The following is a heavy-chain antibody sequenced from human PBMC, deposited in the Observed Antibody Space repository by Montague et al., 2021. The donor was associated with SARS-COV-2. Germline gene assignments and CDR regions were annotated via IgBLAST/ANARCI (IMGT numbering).Heavy chain of an antibody. CDR1: GFIFSNFA. CDR2: ITYDGIDK. J-gene: IGHJ3*01. Sequence: SLRLSCAASGFIFSNFAFHWVRQAPGKGLEWVAIITYDGIDKFYADSVKGRFTISRDNSKNTLYLRMNSLTPEDTAVYYCARDRVPPDYGDAFVLWGQGTLVTVSS. V-gene: IGHV3-30*04. CDR3: ARDRVPPDYGDAFVL. D-gene: IGHD4/OR15-4a*01.